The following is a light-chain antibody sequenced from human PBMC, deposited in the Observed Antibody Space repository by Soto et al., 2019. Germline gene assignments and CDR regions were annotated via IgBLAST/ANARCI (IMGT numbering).Light chain of an antibody. CDR3: QQYGSSGT. CDR2: GAS. Sequence: EIVLTQSPGTLSLSPGERATLSCRASQSVSNNYLGWYQQKPGQAPRLLIYGASNRATGIPDRFSGSGSGTDFTLTISRLEPEDFALYYCQQYGSSGTFGQGTKVEIK. V-gene: IGKV3-20*01. J-gene: IGKJ1*01. CDR1: QSVSNNY.